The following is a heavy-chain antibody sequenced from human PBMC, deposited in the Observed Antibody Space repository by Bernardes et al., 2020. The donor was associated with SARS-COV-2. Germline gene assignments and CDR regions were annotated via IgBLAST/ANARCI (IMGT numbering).Heavy chain of an antibody. CDR2: ITPDGSAT. Sequence: GGSLRLSCAASGFTFSTFWMHWGRQTTGRGLVWVSRITPDGSATDYADTVKGRVIIPRDNAKNTVYLQMNSLRAEDTAVYSCAPGGNGATAPGMDVWGQGTTVPVSS. J-gene: IGHJ6*02. CDR1: GFTFSTFW. CDR3: APGGNGATAPGMDV. V-gene: IGHV3-74*01. D-gene: IGHD1-1*01.